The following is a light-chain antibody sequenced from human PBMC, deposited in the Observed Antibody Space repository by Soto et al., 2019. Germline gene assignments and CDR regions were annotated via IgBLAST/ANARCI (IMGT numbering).Light chain of an antibody. CDR3: QQYGGTPTT. Sequence: EIVLTQSPATLSLSPGETATLSCGASQTVTSNCLAWYQQKPGLAPRLLIFDASARATGIPDRFSGSGSGKDFTLTISRLEPEDSAVYYCQQYGGTPTTFGQGTKVEIK. J-gene: IGKJ1*01. V-gene: IGKV3D-20*01. CDR1: QTVTSNC. CDR2: DAS.